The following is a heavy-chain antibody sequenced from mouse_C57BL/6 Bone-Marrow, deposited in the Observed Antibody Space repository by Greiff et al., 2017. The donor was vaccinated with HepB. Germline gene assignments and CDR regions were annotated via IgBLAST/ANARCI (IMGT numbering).Heavy chain of an antibody. Sequence: VQLQQSGAELVRPGASVTLSCKASGYTFPDYEMHWVKQTPVHGLEWIGAIEPETGGTAYNQKFKGKAILTTDKSSSTAYMKLRSLTSEDSAVYYCTREDDGPWFAYWGQGTLVTVSA. CDR3: TREDDGPWFAY. V-gene: IGHV1-15*01. D-gene: IGHD1-2*01. CDR1: GYTFPDYE. J-gene: IGHJ3*01. CDR2: IEPETGGT.